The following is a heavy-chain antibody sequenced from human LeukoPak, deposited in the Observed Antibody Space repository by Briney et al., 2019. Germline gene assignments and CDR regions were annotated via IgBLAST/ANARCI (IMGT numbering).Heavy chain of an antibody. CDR3: ARVAEGEHYFDY. V-gene: IGHV1-2*02. CDR1: GYTFTGYY. Sequence: GASVKVSCKASGYTFTGYYMHWVRQAPGQGLEWMGWINPNSGGTNYAQKFQGRVTMTRDTSISTAYMELSSLRSEDTAVYYCARVAEGEHYFDYWGQGTLVTVPS. CDR2: INPNSGGT. D-gene: IGHD1-1*01. J-gene: IGHJ4*02.